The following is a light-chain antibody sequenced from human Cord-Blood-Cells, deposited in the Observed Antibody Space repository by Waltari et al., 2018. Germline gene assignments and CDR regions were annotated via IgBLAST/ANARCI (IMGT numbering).Light chain of an antibody. J-gene: IGKJ1*01. CDR2: AAS. CDR3: QQRYSTLLSSGT. Sequence: DIQMTQSPSSLSASVGDRVTITFRASQSISSYLHWYQQRPGKAPKLLIYAASSLQSGVPSRCSGRGAGTDFTLTISSLQPEDFTTYYCQQRYSTLLSSGTFGQVTKVEIK. V-gene: IGKV1-39*01. CDR1: QSISSY.